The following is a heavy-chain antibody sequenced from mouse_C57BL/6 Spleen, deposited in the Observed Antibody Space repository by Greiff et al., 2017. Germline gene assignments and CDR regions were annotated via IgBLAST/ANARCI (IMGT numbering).Heavy chain of an antibody. J-gene: IGHJ3*01. CDR3: ARGDDALRRGWVAD. Sequence: QVQLQQPGAELVKPGASVQLSCKASGYTFTSYWMHWVKQRPGRGLEWIGRIDPNSGGTKYNEKFKSKATLTVDKPSSTASMQLSSLTSEDSAGYYFARGDDALRRGWVADWGEGGLVTVSA. D-gene: IGHD3-3*01. CDR1: GYTFTSYW. CDR2: IDPNSGGT. V-gene: IGHV1-72*01.